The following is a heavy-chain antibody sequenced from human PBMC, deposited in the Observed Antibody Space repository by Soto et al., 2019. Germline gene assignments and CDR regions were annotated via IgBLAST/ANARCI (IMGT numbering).Heavy chain of an antibody. Sequence: EVQLVESGGGLVQPGGSLRLSCAACGFTFSSYWMSWVRQAPGKGLEWVANIKQDGSEKYYVDSVKGRFTISRDNAKNSLYLQMNSLRAEDTAVYYCARGRGCSTGCHNFDYWGQGTLVTVSS. V-gene: IGHV3-7*01. CDR1: GFTFSSYW. CDR2: IKQDGSEK. CDR3: ARGRGCSTGCHNFDY. J-gene: IGHJ4*02. D-gene: IGHD2-2*01.